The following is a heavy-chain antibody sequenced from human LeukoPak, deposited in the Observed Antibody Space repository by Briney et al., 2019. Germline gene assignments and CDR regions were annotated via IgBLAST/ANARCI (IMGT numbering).Heavy chain of an antibody. V-gene: IGHV3-23*01. D-gene: IGHD2-2*01. Sequence: GGSLRLSCAASGFTFSSYAMNWVRQAPGKGLEWVSVISGSGGDTYYADSVKGRFTISRHNSKNTLYLQMNSLRAEDTAIYYCAKTGCTSTGCYDNYWGQGTLVTVSS. J-gene: IGHJ4*02. CDR1: GFTFSSYA. CDR3: AKTGCTSTGCYDNY. CDR2: ISGSGGDT.